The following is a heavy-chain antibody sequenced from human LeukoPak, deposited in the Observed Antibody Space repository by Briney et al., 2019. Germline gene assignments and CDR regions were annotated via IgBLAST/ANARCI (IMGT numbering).Heavy chain of an antibody. CDR3: ARDLDLPYYYGSGSYVP. D-gene: IGHD3-10*01. CDR2: ISAYNGNT. V-gene: IGHV1-18*01. CDR1: GYTFTSYG. J-gene: IGHJ5*02. Sequence: GASVKVSCKASGYTFTSYGISWVRQAPGQGLEWMGWISAYNGNTNYAQKLQGRVTMTTDTSTSTAYMELRSLRSDDTAVYYCARDLDLPYYYGSGSYVPWGQGTLVTVSS.